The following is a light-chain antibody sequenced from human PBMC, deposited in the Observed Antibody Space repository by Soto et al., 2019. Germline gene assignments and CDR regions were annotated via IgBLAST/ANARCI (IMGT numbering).Light chain of an antibody. Sequence: DIQMTQSPSSLSASVGDRVTITCQASQDISNYLNWYQQKPGKAPKLLIYDASNLETGVPSRFSGSGSGTDSTFNISSLQPEDIATYYCQQYDNLPPYTFGQGTKLEIK. CDR3: QQYDNLPPYT. J-gene: IGKJ2*01. CDR1: QDISNY. CDR2: DAS. V-gene: IGKV1-33*01.